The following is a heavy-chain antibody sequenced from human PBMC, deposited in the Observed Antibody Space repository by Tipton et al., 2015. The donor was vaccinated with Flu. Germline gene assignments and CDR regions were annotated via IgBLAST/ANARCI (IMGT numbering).Heavy chain of an antibody. CDR1: GASISSADFY. V-gene: IGHV4-31*03. CDR2: VYYTGRT. Sequence: TLSLTCTVSGASISSADFYWSWIRQRPGKGLEWLAYVYYTGRTYYTPSLKSRLTISVDTSKNQFSLELTSATAADTGVYYCARDRVWAPNVDVWGPGATVTVSS. CDR3: ARDRVWAPNVDV. J-gene: IGHJ6*02. D-gene: IGHD3-10*01.